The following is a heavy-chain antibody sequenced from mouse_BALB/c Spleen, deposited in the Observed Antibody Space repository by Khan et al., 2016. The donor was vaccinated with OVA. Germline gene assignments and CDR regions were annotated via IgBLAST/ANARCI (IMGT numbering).Heavy chain of an antibody. D-gene: IGHD2-14*01. V-gene: IGHV2-6-4*01. CDR1: GFSLSRYN. CDR2: IWGGGGT. CDR3: ARADYRYDGYYAMDY. J-gene: IGHJ4*01. Sequence: QVQLKQSGPGLVAPSQSLSITCTVSGFSLSRYNIHWVRQPPGKGLEWLGMIWGGGGTDYNSTLKSRLSISKANSKRQVFLKLNRLQADETVRYYGARADYRYDGYYAMDYWGQGTSVTVSS.